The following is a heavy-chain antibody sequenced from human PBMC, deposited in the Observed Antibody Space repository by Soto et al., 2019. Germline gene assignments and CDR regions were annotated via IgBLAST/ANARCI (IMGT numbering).Heavy chain of an antibody. J-gene: IGHJ6*02. Sequence: SVEVSCEACGYTFSGYYVHRVLKATGQGLEWMGWINPNSGGTNYAQKFQGWVTMTRDTSISTAYMELSRLRSDDTAVYYCARDRYYYGSRSYYIREDAYSYGMDVWGQGTTVTVS. D-gene: IGHD3-10*01. V-gene: IGHV1-2*04. CDR1: GYTFSGYY. CDR3: ARDRYYYGSRSYYIREDAYSYGMDV. CDR2: INPNSGGT.